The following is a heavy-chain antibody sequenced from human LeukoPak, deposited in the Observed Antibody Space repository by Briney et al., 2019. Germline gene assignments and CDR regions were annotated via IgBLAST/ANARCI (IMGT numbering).Heavy chain of an antibody. Sequence: PGGSLRLSCTASGFTFSDYYMTWIRQAPGKGLEWVSYISSSSSYTKHADSVKGRFTISRDNAKNPVYLQMNSLRAEDTAVYYCARALPSAGTYPYWGQGTLVTVSS. D-gene: IGHD1-26*01. CDR1: GFTFSDYY. CDR3: ARALPSAGTYPY. V-gene: IGHV3-11*06. CDR2: ISSSSSYT. J-gene: IGHJ4*02.